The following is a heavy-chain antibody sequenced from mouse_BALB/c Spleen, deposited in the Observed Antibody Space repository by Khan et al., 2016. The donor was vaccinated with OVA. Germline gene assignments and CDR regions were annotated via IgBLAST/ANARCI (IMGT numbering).Heavy chain of an antibody. CDR3: ARTARIKY. D-gene: IGHD3-3*01. V-gene: IGHV3-2*02. CDR1: CYSITSGYG. J-gene: IGHJ2*01. Sequence: EVQLQESGPGLVKPSQSLSLTCTVTCYSITSGYGWNWIRQFPGNKLVWMGYISYSGSTYYNPSLKSRISITRDTSKNQFFLQLNSVTTEDTATYYCARTARIKYWGQGTTLTGSS. CDR2: ISYSGST.